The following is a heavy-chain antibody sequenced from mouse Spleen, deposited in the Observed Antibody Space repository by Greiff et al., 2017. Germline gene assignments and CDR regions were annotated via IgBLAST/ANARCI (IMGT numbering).Heavy chain of an antibody. D-gene: IGHD2-14*01. CDR2: ISSGSSTI. CDR3: ARRRVRRGLTD. CDR1: GFTFSDYG. Sequence: EVKLVESGGGLVKPGGSLKLSCAASGFTFSDYGMHWVRQAPEKGLEWVAYISSGSSTIYYADTVKGRFTISRDNAKNTLFLQMTSLRSEDTAMYYCARRRVRRGLTDWGQGTTLTVSS. J-gene: IGHJ2*01. V-gene: IGHV5-17*01.